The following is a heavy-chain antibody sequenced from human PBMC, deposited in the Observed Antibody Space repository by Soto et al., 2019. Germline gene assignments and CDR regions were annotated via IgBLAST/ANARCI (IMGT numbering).Heavy chain of an antibody. CDR3: ARRPIFGEGIRDNGMDF. Sequence: GESLKISCKGFGYSFTSYCIGWVRQMPGKGLEWMGIIYPGDSDTRYSPSFQGQVTISADKSISTAYLQWSSLKASDTAMYYCARRPIFGEGIRDNGMDFWGQGTTVTVSS. CDR2: IYPGDSDT. D-gene: IGHD3-3*01. V-gene: IGHV5-51*01. J-gene: IGHJ6*02. CDR1: GYSFTSYC.